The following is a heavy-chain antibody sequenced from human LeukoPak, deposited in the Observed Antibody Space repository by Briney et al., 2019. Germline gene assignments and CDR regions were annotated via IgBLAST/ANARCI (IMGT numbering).Heavy chain of an antibody. D-gene: IGHD2-2*01. V-gene: IGHV1-69*05. CDR2: IIPIFGTA. J-gene: IGHJ5*02. CDR1: GGTFSSYA. Sequence: SVKVSCKASGGTFSSYAISWVRQAPGQGLEWMGGIIPIFGTANYAQKFQGRVTITTDESTSTAYMELSSLRSEDTAVYYCARAPLRYCSSTSCKRGWFDPWGQGTLVTVSS. CDR3: ARAPLRYCSSTSCKRGWFDP.